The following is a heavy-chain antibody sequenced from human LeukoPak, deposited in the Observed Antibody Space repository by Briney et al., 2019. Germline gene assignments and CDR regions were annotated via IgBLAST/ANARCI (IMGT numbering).Heavy chain of an antibody. CDR1: GFTFSSYA. D-gene: IGHD6-13*01. J-gene: IGHJ4*02. V-gene: IGHV3-23*01. Sequence: GGSLRLSCAASGFTFSSYAMSWVRQAPGRGLEWVSAISGSGGSTYHADSVKGRFTISRDNSKNTLYLQMNSLRAEDTAVYYCARGSRQSFYFDFWGQGTLVTVSS. CDR3: ARGSRQSFYFDF. CDR2: ISGSGGST.